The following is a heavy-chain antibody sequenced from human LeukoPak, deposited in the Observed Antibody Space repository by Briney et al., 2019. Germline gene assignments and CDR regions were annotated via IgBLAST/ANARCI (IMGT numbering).Heavy chain of an antibody. J-gene: IGHJ5*02. CDR2: IWYDGSNK. CDR1: GFTFSNYG. D-gene: IGHD3-10*01. Sequence: PGRSLRLSCAASGFTFSNYGMHWVRQAPGKGLEWVAVIWYDGSNKYYADSVKGRFTISRDSSKNTLYLQMNSLRAEDTAVYYCARVRGESPRWFDPWGQGTLVTVSS. CDR3: ARVRGESPRWFDP. V-gene: IGHV3-33*01.